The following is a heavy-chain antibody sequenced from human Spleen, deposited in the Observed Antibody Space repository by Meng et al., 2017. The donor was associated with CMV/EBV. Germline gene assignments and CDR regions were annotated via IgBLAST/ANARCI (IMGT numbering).Heavy chain of an antibody. V-gene: IGHV3-48*03. CDR3: TRDPGGYTSGWYYFDY. Sequence: GGSLRLSCAASEFTFSSYGMNWVRQAPGKGLEWVSYISSSGTTIYYADSVKGRFTISRDNAKNSLYLQMNSLKTEDTAVYYCTRDPGGYTSGWYYFDYWGQGTLVTVSS. CDR2: ISSSGTTI. CDR1: EFTFSSYG. J-gene: IGHJ4*02. D-gene: IGHD6-19*01.